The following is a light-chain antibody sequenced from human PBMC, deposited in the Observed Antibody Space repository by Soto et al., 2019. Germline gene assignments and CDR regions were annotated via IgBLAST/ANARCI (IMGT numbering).Light chain of an antibody. V-gene: IGKV1-39*01. CDR2: AAS. Sequence: DIQLTQSPSPLSASVGDRITITCRSSQSISRYLNWYQQKPGKAPKLLIYAASSLQSGVPSRFSGSGSGTDFTLTISSLQPEDFATYYCQQSCSTPPTFGGGTKVDIK. CDR1: QSISRY. J-gene: IGKJ4*01. CDR3: QQSCSTPPT.